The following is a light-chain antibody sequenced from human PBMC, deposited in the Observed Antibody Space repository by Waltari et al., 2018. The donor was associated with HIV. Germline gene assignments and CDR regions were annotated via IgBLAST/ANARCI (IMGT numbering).Light chain of an antibody. V-gene: IGLV2-14*01. J-gene: IGLJ2*01. CDR2: DVS. Sequence: QSALTQPASVSGSPGQSITNSCTGTSSDVGGYNYFSWYQQHPGKAPKLMIYDVSNRPSGVSNRFSGSKSGNTASLTISGLQAEDEADYYCSSYTSSSTVVFGGGTKLTVL. CDR1: SSDVGGYNY. CDR3: SSYTSSSTVV.